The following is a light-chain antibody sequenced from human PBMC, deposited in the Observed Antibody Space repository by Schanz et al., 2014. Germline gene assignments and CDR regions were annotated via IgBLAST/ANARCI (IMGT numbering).Light chain of an antibody. V-gene: IGLV2-23*02. Sequence: QSALTQPASVSGSPGQSITISCTGTSSDVGNYDLVSWYRHYPGKAPKLLIYEVTKRPSGVPDRFSGSKSGNTASLTISGLQAEDEADYFCCSYADSSTWVFGGGTKLTVL. CDR2: EVT. CDR3: CSYADSSTWV. J-gene: IGLJ3*02. CDR1: SSDVGNYDL.